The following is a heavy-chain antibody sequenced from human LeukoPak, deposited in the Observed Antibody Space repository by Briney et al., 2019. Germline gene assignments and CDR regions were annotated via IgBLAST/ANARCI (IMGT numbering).Heavy chain of an antibody. V-gene: IGHV1-69*13. Sequence: ASVKVSCKASGGTFSSYAISWVRQAPGQGLEWMGGIIPIFGTANYAQKFQGRVTITADESTSTAYMELSSLRSEDTAVYYCARGDYGDYLFDCWGQGTLVTVSS. CDR1: GGTFSSYA. J-gene: IGHJ4*02. D-gene: IGHD4-17*01. CDR3: ARGDYGDYLFDC. CDR2: IIPIFGTA.